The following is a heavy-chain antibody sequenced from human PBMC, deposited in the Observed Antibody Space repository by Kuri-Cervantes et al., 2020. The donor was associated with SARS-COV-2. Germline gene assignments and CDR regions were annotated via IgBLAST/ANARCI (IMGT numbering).Heavy chain of an antibody. CDR2: IYYSGGT. J-gene: IGHJ3*02. D-gene: IGHD6-19*01. CDR1: GGSISSYY. Sequence: SETLSLTCTVSGGSISSYYWSWIRQPPGKGLEWIGYIYYSGGTNYNPSLKIRVTISVDTSKNQFSLKLSSVTAADAAVYYCARLSIAVGTNASDIWGQGTMVTVSS. CDR3: ARLSIAVGTNASDI. V-gene: IGHV4-59*08.